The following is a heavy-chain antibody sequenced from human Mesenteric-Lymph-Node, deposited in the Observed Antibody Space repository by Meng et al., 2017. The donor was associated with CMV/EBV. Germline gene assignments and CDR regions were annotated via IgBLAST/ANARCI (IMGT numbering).Heavy chain of an antibody. CDR3: ARGSSYDILTGYFDY. Sequence: QVHVHQWGGGLVKPSETLFVTCAVYGGSFSGYYWTWIRQSPEKGLEWIGEINHSGSTTYNPSFTSRIIISVETSTNQISLNMSSVTAADTAVYYCARGSSYDILTGYFDYWGQGALVTVSS. D-gene: IGHD3-9*01. J-gene: IGHJ4*02. CDR1: GGSFSGYY. CDR2: INHSGST. V-gene: IGHV4-34*01.